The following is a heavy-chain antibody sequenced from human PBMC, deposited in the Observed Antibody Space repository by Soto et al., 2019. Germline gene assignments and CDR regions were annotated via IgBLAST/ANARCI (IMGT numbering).Heavy chain of an antibody. D-gene: IGHD3-22*01. V-gene: IGHV3-74*01. CDR3: ARNGDSSDYRGWFDP. Sequence: SLRLSCAASGFTFNYYWMHWVRQAPGQGLVWVSHIHSDGSSTTYADSVKGRFTISRDNAKNTLYLQMNSLRAEDTAVYYCARNGDSSDYRGWFDPWGQGTLVTVSS. J-gene: IGHJ5*02. CDR1: GFTFNYYW. CDR2: IHSDGSST.